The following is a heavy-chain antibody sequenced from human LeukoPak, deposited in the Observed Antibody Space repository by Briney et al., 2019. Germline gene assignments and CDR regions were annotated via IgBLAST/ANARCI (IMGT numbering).Heavy chain of an antibody. Sequence: SETLSLTCTVSGGSISSSGYYWGWIRQPPGEGLEWIGSIYYSGNTYYNPSLESRITISVDTSKNQFSLKLSSVTAADTAVYYCARDHSFFQIDYWGQGTLVTVSS. CDR1: GGSISSSGYY. CDR2: IYYSGNT. J-gene: IGHJ4*02. D-gene: IGHD5/OR15-5a*01. CDR3: ARDHSFFQIDY. V-gene: IGHV4-39*02.